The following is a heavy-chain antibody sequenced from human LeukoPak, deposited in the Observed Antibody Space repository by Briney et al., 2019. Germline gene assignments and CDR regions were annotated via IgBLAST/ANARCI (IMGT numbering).Heavy chain of an antibody. CDR1: GYAISSGYY. J-gene: IGHJ4*02. V-gene: IGHV4-38-2*01. D-gene: IGHD3-10*01. CDR2: IYHSGST. Sequence: PSETLSLTXAVSGYAISSGYYWGWIRKPPGKGLERIGSIYHSGSTYYNPSLKSRVTISVDTSKNQFSLKLSSVTAADTAVYYCARHPLNYYGSGSYLDYWGQGTLVTVSS. CDR3: ARHPLNYYGSGSYLDY.